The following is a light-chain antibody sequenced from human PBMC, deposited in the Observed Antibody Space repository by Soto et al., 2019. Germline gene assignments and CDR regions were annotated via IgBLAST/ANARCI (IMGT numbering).Light chain of an antibody. J-gene: IGLJ3*02. CDR3: SSYAGSNKV. V-gene: IGLV2-8*01. CDR2: EVN. CDR1: SSDVGNYNY. Sequence: QSALTQPPSASGSPGQSVTISCTGTSSDVGNYNYVSWYQQHPGKVPKLMIYEVNKRPSGVPDRFSGSKSGNTASLTVSGLQAEDEADYYCSSYAGSNKVFGGGTKLTGL.